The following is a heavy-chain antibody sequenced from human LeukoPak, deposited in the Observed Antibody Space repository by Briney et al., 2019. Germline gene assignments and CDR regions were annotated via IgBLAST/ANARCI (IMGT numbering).Heavy chain of an antibody. V-gene: IGHV1-24*01. CDR3: ARDPSSGGAFDI. J-gene: IGHJ3*02. D-gene: IGHD6-19*01. Sequence: ASVKVSCKVSGYTLSEVSMHWVRQAPGKGLEWMGAFDPEVDETTYAQKFQGRVTITRDTSASTAYMELSSLRSEDMAVYYCARDPSSGGAFDIWGQGTMVTVSS. CDR2: FDPEVDET. CDR1: GYTLSEVS.